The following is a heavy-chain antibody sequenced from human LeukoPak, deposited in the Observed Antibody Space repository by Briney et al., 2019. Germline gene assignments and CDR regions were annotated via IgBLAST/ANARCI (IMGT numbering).Heavy chain of an antibody. CDR3: ASAPSGGYRLY. D-gene: IGHD3-22*01. V-gene: IGHV4-31*03. CDR2: IYYSGST. Sequence: PSQTLSLTCTVSGGSISSGGYSWSWIRQHPGKGLEWIGYIYYSGSTYYNPSLKSRVTISVDTSKNQFSLKLSSVTAADTAVYYCASAPSGGYRLYWGQGTLVTVSS. J-gene: IGHJ4*02. CDR1: GGSISSGGYS.